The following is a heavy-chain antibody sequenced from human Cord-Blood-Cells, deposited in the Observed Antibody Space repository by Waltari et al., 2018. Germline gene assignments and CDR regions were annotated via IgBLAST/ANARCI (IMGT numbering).Heavy chain of an antibody. V-gene: IGHV3-7*01. CDR1: GFTFSSYW. CDR3: ARDGRSGSYSDY. J-gene: IGHJ4*02. CDR2: IKQDGSEK. D-gene: IGHD1-26*01. Sequence: EVQLVESGGGLVQPGGSLRLSCAASGFTFSSYWMSWVRQAPGKGLEGGANIKQDGSEKYYVDSVKGRFTISRDNAKNSLYLQMNSLRAEDTAVYYCARDGRSGSYSDYWGQGTLVTVSS.